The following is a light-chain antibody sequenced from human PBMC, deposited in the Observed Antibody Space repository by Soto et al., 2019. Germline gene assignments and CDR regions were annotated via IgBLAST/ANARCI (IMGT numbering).Light chain of an antibody. J-gene: IGKJ3*01. CDR2: GAS. V-gene: IGKV3-15*01. CDR3: QQYNNWPPET. CDR1: QSFGSS. Sequence: EIVLTPSPAPPSLSPGERATLSRRALQSFGSSYLAWYQQKPGQAPRLLIHGASTRAPGIPARFSGGGSGTDFTLTISSLQSEDFAVYYCQQYNNWPPETFGPGTKVDIK.